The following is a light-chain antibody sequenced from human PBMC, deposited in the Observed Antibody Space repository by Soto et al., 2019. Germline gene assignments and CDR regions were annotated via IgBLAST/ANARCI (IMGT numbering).Light chain of an antibody. CDR2: AAS. Sequence: AIQMTQSPSSLSASVGDRVTITCRASQGIRNDLGWYQQKPGKGPKLLIYAASSLHSGVPSRLSGSGSGTDFTLTIGSLQPEAFATYSCLQDYNYPPLTFGGGTKVAIK. J-gene: IGKJ4*01. CDR1: QGIRND. CDR3: LQDYNYPPLT. V-gene: IGKV1-6*02.